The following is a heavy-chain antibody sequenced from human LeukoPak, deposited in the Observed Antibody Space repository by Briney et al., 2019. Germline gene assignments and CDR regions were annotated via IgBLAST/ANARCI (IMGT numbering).Heavy chain of an antibody. CDR2: ISWNSGSI. CDR3: AWQRGASFYRNWYFAL. J-gene: IGHJ2*01. CDR1: GFTFDDYA. V-gene: IGHV3-9*01. Sequence: PGGSLRLSCAASGFTFDDYAMHWVRRAPGKGLEWVSGISWNSGSIGYADSVKGRFTISRDNAKNSLYLQMNSLRAEDTAVYYRAWQRGASFYRNWYFALWGRGTLVTVSS. D-gene: IGHD1-26*01.